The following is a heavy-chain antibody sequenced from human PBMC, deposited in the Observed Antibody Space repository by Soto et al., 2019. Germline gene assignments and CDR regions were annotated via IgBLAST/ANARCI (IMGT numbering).Heavy chain of an antibody. J-gene: IGHJ4*02. CDR2: ISWNSGSI. CDR1: GFTFDDYA. V-gene: IGHV3-9*01. CDR3: AKDPGLSGYFYYFDY. Sequence: GGSLRLSCAASGFTFDDYAMHWVRQAPGKGLEWVSGISWNSGSIGYADSVKGRFTISRDNAKNSLYLQMNSLRAEDTALYYCAKDPGLSGYFYYFDYWGQGTLVTVSS. D-gene: IGHD5-12*01.